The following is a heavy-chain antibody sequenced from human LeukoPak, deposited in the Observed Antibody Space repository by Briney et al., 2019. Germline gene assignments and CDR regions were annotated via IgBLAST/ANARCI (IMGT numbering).Heavy chain of an antibody. CDR2: IKEDGSEK. V-gene: IGHV3-7*02. CDR3: ASGRRGSKY. D-gene: IGHD3-10*01. CDR1: AFTFSTYW. J-gene: IGHJ4*02. Sequence: PGGSLRLSCAASAFTFSTYWMTWVRQAPGKGLEWVANIKEDGSEKYYVDSVRGRFTISRDNAKNSLFLQMNSLRAEDTAVYYCASGRRGSKYWGQGILVTVSS.